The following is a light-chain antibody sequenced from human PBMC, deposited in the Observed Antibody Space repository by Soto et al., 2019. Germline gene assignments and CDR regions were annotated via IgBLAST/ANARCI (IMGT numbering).Light chain of an antibody. CDR1: QSVFNNH. V-gene: IGKV3-20*01. Sequence: EIVLTPSPGTLSLSPVERATLSGRASQSVFNNHIGWYQQKPGQAPRRLIFGASFRATGIPDRFSGSGSGTDFTLTISRLEPEEFAVDYCQQFSSYPLTFGGGTKVDIK. J-gene: IGKJ4*01. CDR3: QQFSSYPLT. CDR2: GAS.